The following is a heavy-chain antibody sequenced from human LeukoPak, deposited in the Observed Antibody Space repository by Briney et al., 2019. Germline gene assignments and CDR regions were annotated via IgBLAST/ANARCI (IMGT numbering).Heavy chain of an antibody. J-gene: IGHJ4*02. CDR2: INPNSGGT. V-gene: IGHV1-2*02. CDR3: ARDPLYCSSTSCYAGYFDY. CDR1: GYTFTGYF. D-gene: IGHD2-2*01. Sequence: GASVKVSCKASGYTFTGYFMHWVRQAPGQGLEWMGWINPNSGGTSYAQKFQGRVTMTRDTSISTAYMELSRLRSDDTAVYYCARDPLYCSSTSCYAGYFDYWGQGTLVTVSS.